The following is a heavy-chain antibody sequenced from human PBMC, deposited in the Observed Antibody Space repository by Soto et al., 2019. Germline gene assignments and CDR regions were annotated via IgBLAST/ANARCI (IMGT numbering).Heavy chain of an antibody. CDR1: GGTFSSYA. D-gene: IGHD2-21*02. V-gene: IGHV1-69*06. CDR3: ARVLNSDTPGMDV. Sequence: GASVKVSGKASGGTFSSYAISWVRQAPGQGLEWMGGIIPIFGTANYAQKFQGRVTITADKSTSTAYMELSSLRSEDTAVYYCARVLNSDTPGMDVWGQGTTVTVSS. J-gene: IGHJ6*02. CDR2: IIPIFGTA.